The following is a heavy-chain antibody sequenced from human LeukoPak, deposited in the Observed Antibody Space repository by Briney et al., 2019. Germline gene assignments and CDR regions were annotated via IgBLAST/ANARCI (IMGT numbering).Heavy chain of an antibody. CDR3: ARGGDYYDSSGYLLRYYYYYMDA. CDR1: GASISSYY. Sequence: PSETLSLTCTVSGASISSYYWSWIRQSPGKGLEWIGYLYYSGNTNYNPSLKSRVTISVDTSKNQFSLKLSSVTAADTAVYYCARGGDYYDSSGYLLRYYYYYMDAWGRGTTVTVSS. V-gene: IGHV4-59*01. D-gene: IGHD3-22*01. J-gene: IGHJ6*03. CDR2: LYYSGNT.